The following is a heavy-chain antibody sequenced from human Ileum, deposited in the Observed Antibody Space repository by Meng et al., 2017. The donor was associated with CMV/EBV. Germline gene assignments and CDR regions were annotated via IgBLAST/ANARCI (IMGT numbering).Heavy chain of an antibody. D-gene: IGHD3-22*01. J-gene: IGHJ1*01. CDR3: ARFPYDNSGKYLVY. CDR1: GGSVNNYY. Sequence: QVQLQESGPGLVKPSETLSLTCTVSGGSVNNYYWSWIRQSAGKGLEWIGRFYSSDTYNYHPSLDSRVTMSLDTSKNQFSLNLRSVTAADTAVYYCARFPYDNSGKYLVYWGQGTLVTVSS. V-gene: IGHV4-4*07. CDR2: FYSSDTY.